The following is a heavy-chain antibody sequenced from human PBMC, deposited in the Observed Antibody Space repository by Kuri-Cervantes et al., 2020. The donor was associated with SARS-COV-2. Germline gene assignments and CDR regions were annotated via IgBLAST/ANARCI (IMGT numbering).Heavy chain of an antibody. CDR1: GYTFTRYG. D-gene: IGHD6-19*01. CDR3: ARDTRVGMARDPSVPVDGLGLAWKHHLDS. CDR2: ISTYKGNT. Sequence: ASVKVSCKASGYTFTRYGMNWFRQAPGQGLQWMGWISTYKGNTVYAQELQGRVTLTTDTSTNPAYMELRDLRSDDTAVYYCARDTRVGMARDPSVPVDGLGLAWKHHLDSWGQGTLVTVSS. J-gene: IGHJ4*02. V-gene: IGHV1-18*01.